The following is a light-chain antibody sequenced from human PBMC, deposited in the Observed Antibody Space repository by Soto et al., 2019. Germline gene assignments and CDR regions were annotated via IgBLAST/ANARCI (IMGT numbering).Light chain of an antibody. CDR3: QQYYTNSWS. Sequence: DILMTQSTDSLAVFLGERATINCKSSQSVLYSPNNKNYLAWYQHKPGQPPKMLIYWASIRESGVPDRFSGSGSGTDFTLTISSLQSEDVAVYYCQQYYTNSWSFGQGTKVDIK. CDR2: WAS. J-gene: IGKJ1*01. V-gene: IGKV4-1*01. CDR1: QSVLYSPNNKNY.